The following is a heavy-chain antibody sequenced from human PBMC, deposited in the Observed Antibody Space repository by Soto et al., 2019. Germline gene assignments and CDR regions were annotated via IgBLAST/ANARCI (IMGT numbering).Heavy chain of an antibody. CDR2: INGGNGNT. Sequence: GASVKVSCKSSGSTFSDYAIRCVRHSNGQRPEWMGWINGGNGNTKYSQKFQGRVTITRDTSASTAYMELSSLRSEDTAVYYCARDSSVPALPWDWGQGTLVTVSS. V-gene: IGHV1-3*01. CDR3: ARDSSVPALPWD. D-gene: IGHD2-2*01. J-gene: IGHJ4*02. CDR1: GSTFSDYA.